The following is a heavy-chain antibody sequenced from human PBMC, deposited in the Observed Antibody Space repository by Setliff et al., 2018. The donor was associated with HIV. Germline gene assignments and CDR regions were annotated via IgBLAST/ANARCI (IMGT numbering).Heavy chain of an antibody. V-gene: IGHV3-30*03. CDR2: ISVDGSGK. D-gene: IGHD3-22*01. CDR3: AREGGSSGYCGYFDY. CDR1: GFTFSRHA. J-gene: IGHJ4*02. Sequence: SLRLSCTASGFTFSRHAMTWVRQAPGKGLEWVAAISVDGSGKFYADSVKGRFTISRDNSRNTLYLQMNSLRDEDTAVYYCAREGGSSGYCGYFDYWGQGTLVTVSS.